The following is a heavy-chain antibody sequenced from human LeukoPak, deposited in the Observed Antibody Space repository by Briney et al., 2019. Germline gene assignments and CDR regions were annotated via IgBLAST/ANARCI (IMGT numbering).Heavy chain of an antibody. CDR2: IKQDGSEK. CDR3: ARDAYDYGDLSFDY. Sequence: GGALRLSCAAPGFTFSRYGMSWGPQAPGKGLEGVANIKQDGSEKYYVDSVKGRFTISRDNAKNSLYLQMNSLRAEDTAVYYCARDAYDYGDLSFDYWGQGTLVTVSS. J-gene: IGHJ4*02. CDR1: GFTFSRYG. D-gene: IGHD4-17*01. V-gene: IGHV3-7*01.